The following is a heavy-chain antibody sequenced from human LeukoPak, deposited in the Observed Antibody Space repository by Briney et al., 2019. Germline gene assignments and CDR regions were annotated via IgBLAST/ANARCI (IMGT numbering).Heavy chain of an antibody. CDR1: GFTFSNAW. Sequence: GGSLRLSCAASGFTFSNAWMTWVRQAPGKGLEWVGRIKSNSDGGTADYAAPVKGRFTISRDDSKNTLYLQMNSLKTEDTAVYFCPTYSGLGTCSAPGAQEPLFPVS. CDR2: IKSNSDGGTA. D-gene: IGHD1-14*01. J-gene: IGHJ5*02. CDR3: PTYSGLGTCSAP. V-gene: IGHV3-15*01.